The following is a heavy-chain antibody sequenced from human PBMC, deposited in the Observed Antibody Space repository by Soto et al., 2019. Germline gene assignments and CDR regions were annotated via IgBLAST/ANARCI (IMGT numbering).Heavy chain of an antibody. J-gene: IGHJ4*02. Sequence: QVQLVQSGAEMREPGSSVRVSCKASGGSLDSLTISWLRQAPGQGLESMGRIIPVVSMASSAEKFQDRIKIDAVKSTNTCYREVTNLMSDDTAMYYCVGQMLEPRDSWGQGAPMIVSS. D-gene: IGHD1-1*01. CDR1: GGSLDSLT. V-gene: IGHV1-69*02. CDR3: VGQMLEPRDS. CDR2: IIPVVSMA.